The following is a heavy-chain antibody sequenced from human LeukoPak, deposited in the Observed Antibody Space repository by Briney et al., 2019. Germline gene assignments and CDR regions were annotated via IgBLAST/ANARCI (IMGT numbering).Heavy chain of an antibody. V-gene: IGHV1-2*02. CDR1: GYTFTGYY. J-gene: IGHJ6*03. Sequence: GASVKVSCKASGYTFTGYYMHWVRQAPGHGLEWIGWINPNSGGTKYAQKFQGRVTMTRDTSISTAYMELSRLRSDDTAVYYCARDGITINLGYYYYYMDVWGKGTTVTVSS. D-gene: IGHD3-3*01. CDR3: ARDGITINLGYYYYYMDV. CDR2: INPNSGGT.